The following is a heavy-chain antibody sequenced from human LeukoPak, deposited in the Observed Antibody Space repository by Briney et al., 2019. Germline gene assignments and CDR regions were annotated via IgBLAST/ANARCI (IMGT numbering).Heavy chain of an antibody. Sequence: GGSLRLSCATSGFTFSSYGMHWVRQAPGKGLEWVAFIRFDGSYNYYADSVKGRFTISRDNSKNTLYLQMNSLRAEDTAVYYCAKVRLGYCSGGSCSHGGTPMDVWGKGTTVTISS. D-gene: IGHD2-15*01. CDR1: GFTFSSYG. J-gene: IGHJ6*03. CDR2: IRFDGSYN. CDR3: AKVRLGYCSGGSCSHGGTPMDV. V-gene: IGHV3-30*02.